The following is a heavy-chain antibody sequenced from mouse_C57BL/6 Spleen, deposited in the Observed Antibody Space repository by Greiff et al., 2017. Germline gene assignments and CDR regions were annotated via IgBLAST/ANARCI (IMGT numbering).Heavy chain of an antibody. Sequence: QVQLQQSGAELVRPGASVKLSCKASGYTFTDYYINWVKQRPGQGLEWIARIYPGSGNTYYNEKFKGKATLTAEKSSSTAYMQLSSLTSEGSAVYFCGRRSPYPDYWGQGTTLTVSS. CDR1: GYTFTDYY. CDR3: GRRSPYPDY. J-gene: IGHJ2*01. V-gene: IGHV1-76*01. CDR2: IYPGSGNT.